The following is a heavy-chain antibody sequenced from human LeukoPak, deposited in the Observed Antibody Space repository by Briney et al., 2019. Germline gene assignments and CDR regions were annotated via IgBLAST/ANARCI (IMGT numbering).Heavy chain of an antibody. CDR1: GFTFTSFA. CDR3: ARDDNNSGYYSPIDY. J-gene: IGHJ4*02. Sequence: GGSLRLSCAASGFTFTSFAMHWVRQTPGKGLEWVAIISYDGSNKYYADSVKGRFTISRDNSKNTLYLQMSSLKAEDTAVYFCARDDNNSGYYSPIDYWGQGTLVTVSS. D-gene: IGHD3-22*01. CDR2: ISYDGSNK. V-gene: IGHV3-30-3*01.